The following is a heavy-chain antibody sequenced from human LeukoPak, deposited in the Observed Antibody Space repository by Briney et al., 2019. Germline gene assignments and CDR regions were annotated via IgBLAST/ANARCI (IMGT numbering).Heavy chain of an antibody. CDR3: SRSIMPAATWAC. Sequence: ASVKVSCKPSRYTFTNSYIQWVRQAPRQGVEWMAWIDPNSGGTKYAQRFQGRVTMTRDTSISTAYMELSRLRSDDTAVFYCSRSIMPAATWACWGQGTLVIVSA. CDR2: IDPNSGGT. CDR1: RYTFTNSY. J-gene: IGHJ4*02. D-gene: IGHD2-2*01. V-gene: IGHV1-2*02.